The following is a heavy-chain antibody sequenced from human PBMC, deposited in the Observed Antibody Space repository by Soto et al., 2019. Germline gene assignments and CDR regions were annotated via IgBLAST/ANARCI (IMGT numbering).Heavy chain of an antibody. Sequence: PSETLSLTCTVSGGSISSSSYYWGWIRQPPGKGREWIGSIYYSGSTYYNPPLKSRVTISVDTSKNQFSLKLSSVTAADTAVYYCARALSGGYDYIWGSSSLAHDAFDIWGQGTMVTVSS. CDR1: GGSISSSSYY. D-gene: IGHD3-16*01. V-gene: IGHV4-39*01. CDR3: ARALSGGYDYIWGSSSLAHDAFDI. J-gene: IGHJ3*02. CDR2: IYYSGST.